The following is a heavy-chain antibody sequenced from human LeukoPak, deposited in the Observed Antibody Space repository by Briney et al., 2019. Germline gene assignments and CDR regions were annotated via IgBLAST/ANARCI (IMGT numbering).Heavy chain of an antibody. V-gene: IGHV3-21*01. CDR3: ARGFGGYCSSTSCLVTIDY. CDR1: GFTFSSYT. Sequence: GESLRLSCAASGFTFSSYTMNWVRQAPGKGPEWVPSTCSTRTYICYADSVKGRFTISRDNAKNSVYLQMDSLRAEDTAVYYCARGFGGYCSSTSCLVTIDYWGQGIPVTVSS. CDR2: TCSTRTYI. D-gene: IGHD2-2*01. J-gene: IGHJ4*02.